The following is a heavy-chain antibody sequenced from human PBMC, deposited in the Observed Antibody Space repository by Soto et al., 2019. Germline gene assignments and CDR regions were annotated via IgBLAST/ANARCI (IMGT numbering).Heavy chain of an antibody. D-gene: IGHD3-22*01. V-gene: IGHV4-39*07. Sequence: SETLSLTCTVSGGSISSSSYYWGWIRQPPGKGLEWIGYIYHTGTTYYNMSLKSRVTISVDTSKNQFSLKLSSVTAADTAVYYCARGKVHYSDSSGYYYLDNWGQRTLVTVSS. J-gene: IGHJ4*02. CDR2: IYHTGTT. CDR1: GGSISSSSYY. CDR3: ARGKVHYSDSSGYYYLDN.